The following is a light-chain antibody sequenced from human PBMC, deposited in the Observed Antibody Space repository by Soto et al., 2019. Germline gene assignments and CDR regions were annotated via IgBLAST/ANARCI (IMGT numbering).Light chain of an antibody. Sequence: DIQMTQSPSTLSASVGDRVTITCWASQSVGSWLAWYQQKPGKAPKLLIYKASRVESGVPSRFSGSESGTAFNLTIRNLQPDDFATYYCQQYHKFWTFGQVTKVDIK. V-gene: IGKV1-5*03. J-gene: IGKJ1*01. CDR1: QSVGSW. CDR3: QQYHKFWT. CDR2: KAS.